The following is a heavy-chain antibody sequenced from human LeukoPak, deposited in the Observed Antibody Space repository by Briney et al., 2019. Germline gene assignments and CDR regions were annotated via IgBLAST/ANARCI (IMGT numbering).Heavy chain of an antibody. CDR3: ARDRSSYEYYFDY. V-gene: IGHV3-30-3*01. CDR2: ISYDGTNK. CDR1: GFTFDNYA. J-gene: IGHJ4*02. D-gene: IGHD5-12*01. Sequence: EGSLRLSCAASGFTFDNYAIHWVRQAPGKGLEWVAVISYDGTNKYYADSVKGRFTISRDNSKNTLYLQMSSLRAEDTAVYYCARDRSSYEYYFDYWGQGTLVTVSS.